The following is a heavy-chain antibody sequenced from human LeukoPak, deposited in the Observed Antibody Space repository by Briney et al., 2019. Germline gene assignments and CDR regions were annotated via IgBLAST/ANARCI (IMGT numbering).Heavy chain of an antibody. V-gene: IGHV4-34*01. CDR1: RGSFSGYY. Sequence: KPSETLSLTCAVYRGSFSGYYWSWIRQPPGKGLEWIGEINHSGSTNYNPSLKSRVTISVDTSKNQFSLKLSSVTAADTAVYYCARGGRVPKRWLQFGWFDPWGQGTLVTVSS. D-gene: IGHD5-24*01. CDR3: ARGGRVPKRWLQFGWFDP. J-gene: IGHJ5*02. CDR2: INHSGST.